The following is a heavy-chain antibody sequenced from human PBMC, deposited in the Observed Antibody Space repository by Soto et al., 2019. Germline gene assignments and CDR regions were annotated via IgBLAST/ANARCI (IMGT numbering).Heavy chain of an antibody. V-gene: IGHV1-69*01. CDR1: GGTFSSYA. D-gene: IGHD2-15*01. Sequence: QVQLVQSGAEVKKPGSSVKVSCKASGGTFSSYAISWVRQAPGQGLEWMGGIIPIFGTANYAQKFQGRVTITADESTSTAYMELSSPRSEDTAVYYCARGEYCSGGSCYSNAFDIWGQGTMVTVSS. CDR3: ARGEYCSGGSCYSNAFDI. J-gene: IGHJ3*02. CDR2: IIPIFGTA.